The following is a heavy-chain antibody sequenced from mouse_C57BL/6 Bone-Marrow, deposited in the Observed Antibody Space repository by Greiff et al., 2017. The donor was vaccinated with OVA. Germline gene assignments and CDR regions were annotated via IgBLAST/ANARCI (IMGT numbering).Heavy chain of an antibody. J-gene: IGHJ3*01. Sequence: VQLQQPGAELVRPGTSVKLSCKASGYTFTSYWMHWVKQRPGQGLEWIGVIDPSDSYTNYNQKFKGKATLTVDTSSSTAYMQLSSLTSEDSAVYYCAREGNSNYEFAYWGQGTLVTVSA. CDR2: IDPSDSYT. D-gene: IGHD2-5*01. CDR1: GYTFTSYW. V-gene: IGHV1-59*01. CDR3: AREGNSNYEFAY.